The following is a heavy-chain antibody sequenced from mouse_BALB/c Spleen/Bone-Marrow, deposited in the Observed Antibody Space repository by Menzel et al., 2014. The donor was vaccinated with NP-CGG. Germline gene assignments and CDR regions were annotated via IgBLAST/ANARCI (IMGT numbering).Heavy chain of an antibody. D-gene: IGHD2-4*01. CDR1: GFNIKDTY. J-gene: IGHJ2*01. V-gene: IGHV14-3*02. Sequence: EVQLQQSGAELVKPGASVKLSCTTSGFNIKDTYMHWVKLRPEQGLEWIGRIVPANGNTKYAPKFQGKATITADTSSNTAYLQLSSLTSENTADYYGASYDSGYDFDYWGQGTTLTVSS. CDR2: IVPANGNT. CDR3: ASYDSGYDFDY.